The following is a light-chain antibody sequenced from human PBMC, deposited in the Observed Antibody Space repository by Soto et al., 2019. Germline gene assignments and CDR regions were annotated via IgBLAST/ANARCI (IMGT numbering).Light chain of an antibody. J-gene: IGKJ1*01. CDR3: QHYNSYSEA. CDR1: QGISSY. V-gene: IGKV1D-8*03. Sequence: VIWMTHSPSLLSASTGDRVTISCRMSQGISSYLAWYQQKPGKAPKLLIYKASTLKSGVPSRFSGSGSGTEFTLTISSLQPDDFATYYCQHYNSYSEAFGQGTKVDIK. CDR2: KAS.